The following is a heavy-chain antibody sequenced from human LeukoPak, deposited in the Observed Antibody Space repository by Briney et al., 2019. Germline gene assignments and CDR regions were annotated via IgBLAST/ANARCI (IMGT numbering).Heavy chain of an antibody. CDR1: GFTFSSYD. J-gene: IGHJ2*01. Sequence: GGSLRLSYAASGFTFSSYDMHWVRQATGKGLEWVSSIATDGDTYYPGSVKGRFTISRENAKNSLYLQMNGLRAGDTAVYYCARASVATYWYFDLWGRGTLVTVSS. CDR3: ARASVATYWYFDL. D-gene: IGHD4-23*01. CDR2: IATDGDT. V-gene: IGHV3-13*01.